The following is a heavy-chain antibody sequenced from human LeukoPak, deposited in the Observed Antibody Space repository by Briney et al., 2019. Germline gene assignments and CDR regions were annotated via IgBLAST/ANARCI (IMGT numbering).Heavy chain of an antibody. D-gene: IGHD4-17*01. CDR2: ITSAGENT. CDR1: GFTFGTYA. V-gene: IGHV3-23*01. J-gene: IGHJ4*02. CDR3: ARAGATVTTGFDY. Sequence: PGGSLRLSCAASGFTFGTYAMSWVRQAPGRGLEWVSTITSAGENTFFADSVKGRFTISRDNSKNTLSLQTNSLRSEDTALYYCARAGATVTTGFDYWGQGTLVTVSS.